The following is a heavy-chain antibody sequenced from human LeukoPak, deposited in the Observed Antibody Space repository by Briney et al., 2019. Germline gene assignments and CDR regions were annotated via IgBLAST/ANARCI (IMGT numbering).Heavy chain of an antibody. CDR1: GGSITNTNY. CDR2: VNLQGST. J-gene: IGHJ4*02. CDR3: ASEGGPYRPLDY. Sequence: NPSETLSLTCGVSGGSITNTNYWTWVRQPPGKGLEWIGEVNLQGSTNYNPSLMGRVAIAVDTSENHISLQLTSVTAADTAVYYCASEGGPYRPLDYSGQGTLVTVSS. V-gene: IGHV4-4*02.